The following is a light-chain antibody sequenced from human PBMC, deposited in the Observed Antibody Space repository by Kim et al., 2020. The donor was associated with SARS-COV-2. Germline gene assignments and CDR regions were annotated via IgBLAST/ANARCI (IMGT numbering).Light chain of an antibody. J-gene: IGLJ2*01. Sequence: QRVTIPCSGSSSKIASNYVYWYQQLPGTATNLLSYRNNEGTSGVPERFSGSQAGALAPLAITGLRSEDVAVYYCVALDDSLSGHVVFGGGTQLTDL. V-gene: IGLV1-47*01. CDR3: VALDDSLSGHVV. CDR2: RNN. CDR1: SSKIASNY.